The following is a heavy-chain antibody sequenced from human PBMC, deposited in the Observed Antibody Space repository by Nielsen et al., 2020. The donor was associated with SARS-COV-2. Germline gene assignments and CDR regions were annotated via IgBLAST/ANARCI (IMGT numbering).Heavy chain of an antibody. V-gene: IGHV3-7*01. D-gene: IGHD3-3*01. CDR3: AKGGFLESLDS. J-gene: IGHJ4*02. Sequence: GESLKISCAASGFTFSSLWMSWVRQVPGKGLEWVADIKPDGSEKFYVESVKGRFTISRDNAKNSMSLQMNSLSAEDTAVYYCAKGGFLESLDSWGQGTLVTVSS. CDR1: GFTFSSLW. CDR2: IKPDGSEK.